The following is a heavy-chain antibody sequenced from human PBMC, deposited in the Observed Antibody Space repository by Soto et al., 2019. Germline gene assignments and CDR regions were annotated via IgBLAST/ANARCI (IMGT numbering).Heavy chain of an antibody. CDR3: ARDTGGSYDY. D-gene: IGHD1-26*01. V-gene: IGHV3-72*01. J-gene: IGHJ4*02. CDR2: TRNRANSYAP. CDR1: GFTFADYY. Sequence: EVQLVESGGGLVQPGGSLRLSCAASGFTFADYYMDWVRQVPGKGLEWVGRTRNRANSYAPEYAPSVKGRFTISRDDLKDSMYLQMNSLKIEDTAVYYCARDTGGSYDYWGQGALVTVSS.